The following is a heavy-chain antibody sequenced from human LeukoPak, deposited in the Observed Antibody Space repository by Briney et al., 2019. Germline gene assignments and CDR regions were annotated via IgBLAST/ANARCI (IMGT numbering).Heavy chain of an antibody. CDR1: GGSISSYY. V-gene: IGHV4-34*01. D-gene: IGHD3-22*01. Sequence: SETLSLTCTVSGGSISSYYWSWIRQPPGKGLEWIGEINHSGSTNYNPSLKSRVTISVDTSKNQFSLKLSSVTAADTAVYYCARGGPGDSRDWGQGTLVTVSS. CDR2: INHSGST. J-gene: IGHJ4*02. CDR3: ARGGPGDSRD.